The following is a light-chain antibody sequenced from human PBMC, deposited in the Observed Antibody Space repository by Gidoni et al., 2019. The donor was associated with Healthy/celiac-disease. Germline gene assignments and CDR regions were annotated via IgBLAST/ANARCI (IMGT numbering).Light chain of an antibody. CDR3: QQRSNWPT. V-gene: IGKV3-11*01. CDR2: DAS. Sequence: EIVLTQSPATLSLSPGERATLSCSASQSVSSYLAWYQQKPGQAPRLLIYDASNRATGIPARFSGSGSGTDFTLTISSLEPEDFAVYYCQQRSNWPTFVQGTRLEIK. CDR1: QSVSSY. J-gene: IGKJ5*01.